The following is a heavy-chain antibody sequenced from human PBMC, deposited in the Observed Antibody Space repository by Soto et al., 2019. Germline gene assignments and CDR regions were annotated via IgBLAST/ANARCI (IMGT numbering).Heavy chain of an antibody. CDR3: AREDSSDVFDY. CDR2: ISSSGGTI. Sequence: PGGSLRLSCAASGFTFSSYDMNWFRQAPGKGLEWLSYISSSGGTIYYADSPKGRFTVSRDNAKNSLYLQMNSLRAEDTAVYYCAREDSSDVFDYWGQGTLVTVSS. J-gene: IGHJ4*02. V-gene: IGHV3-48*03. CDR1: GFTFSSYD. D-gene: IGHD1-26*01.